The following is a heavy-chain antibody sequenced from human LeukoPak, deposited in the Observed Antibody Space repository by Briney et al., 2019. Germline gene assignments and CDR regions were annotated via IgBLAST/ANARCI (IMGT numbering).Heavy chain of an antibody. CDR1: GFTFSSYA. CDR2: ISGSGGST. D-gene: IGHD3-16*01. CDR3: AKDRLRPQNYFDY. J-gene: IGHJ4*02. Sequence: GGSLRLSCAASGFTFSSYAMSWVHQAPGKGLEWVSAISGSGGSTYYADSVKGRFTISRDNSKNTLYLQMNSLRAEDTAVYYCAKDRLRPQNYFDYWGQGTLVTVSS. V-gene: IGHV3-23*01.